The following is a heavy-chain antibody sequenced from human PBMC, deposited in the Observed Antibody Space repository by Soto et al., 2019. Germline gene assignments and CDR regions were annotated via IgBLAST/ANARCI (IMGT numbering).Heavy chain of an antibody. D-gene: IGHD2-15*01. CDR1: GGSFSGYY. J-gene: IGHJ4*02. V-gene: IGHV4-34*01. Sequence: SETLSLTCAVYGGSFSGYYWSWIRQPPGKGLEWIGEINHSGSTNYNPSLKSRVTISVDTSKNQFSLKLSSVTAADTAVYYCARNYEVVVAATPGVPLDYWGQGTLVTVSS. CDR2: INHSGST. CDR3: ARNYEVVVAATPGVPLDY.